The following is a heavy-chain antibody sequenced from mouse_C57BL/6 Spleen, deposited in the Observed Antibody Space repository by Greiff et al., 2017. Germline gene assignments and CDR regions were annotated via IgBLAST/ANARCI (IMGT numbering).Heavy chain of an antibody. CDR2: IYPSDSET. CDR3: ARKYYGSSEYFDY. D-gene: IGHD1-1*01. V-gene: IGHV1-61*01. Sequence: VQLQQPGAELVRPGSSVKLSCKASGYTFTSYWMDWVKQRPGQGLEWIGNIYPSDSETHYNQKFKDKATLTADKSSSTAYMQLSSLTSEDSAVYYCARKYYGSSEYFDYWGQGTTLTVSS. J-gene: IGHJ2*01. CDR1: GYTFTSYW.